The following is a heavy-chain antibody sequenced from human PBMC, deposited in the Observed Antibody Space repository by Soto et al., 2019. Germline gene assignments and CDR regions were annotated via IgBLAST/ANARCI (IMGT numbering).Heavy chain of an antibody. CDR2: INHSGST. D-gene: IGHD2-2*01. CDR1: GGSFSGYY. Sequence: QVQLQQWGAGLLKPSETLSLTCAVYGGSFSGYYWSWIRQPPGKGLEWIVEINHSGSTNYNPSLKSRVTISVDTSKNQFSLKLSSVTAADTAVYYCARSQRKYCSSTSCYLDYWGQGTLVTVSS. J-gene: IGHJ4*02. CDR3: ARSQRKYCSSTSCYLDY. V-gene: IGHV4-34*01.